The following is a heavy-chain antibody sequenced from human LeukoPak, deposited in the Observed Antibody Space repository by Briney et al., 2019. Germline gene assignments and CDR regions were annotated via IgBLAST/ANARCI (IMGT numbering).Heavy chain of an antibody. J-gene: IGHJ4*02. V-gene: IGHV4-4*02. CDR3: ARVAQWLVYYYFDY. CDR2: IYHSGST. CDR1: GGSISSSNW. D-gene: IGHD6-19*01. Sequence: PSGTLSLTCAVSGGSISSSNWWSWVRQPPGKGLEWIGEIYHSGSTNYNPSLKSRVTISVDKSKNQFSLKLSSVTAADTAVYYCARVAQWLVYYYFDYWGQGTLVTVSS.